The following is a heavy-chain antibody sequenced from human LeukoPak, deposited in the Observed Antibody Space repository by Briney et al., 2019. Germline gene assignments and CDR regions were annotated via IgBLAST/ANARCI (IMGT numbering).Heavy chain of an antibody. CDR1: GGSITTYY. Sequence: SETLSLTCTVSGGSITTYYWTWIRQPPGKGLEWIGYIYYSGSTNYNPSLKSRVTISVDTSKNQFSLKLSSVTAADTAVYYCARQGTSGSYLTGLDVWGQGTTVTVSS. J-gene: IGHJ6*02. CDR3: ARQGTSGSYLTGLDV. D-gene: IGHD3-22*01. CDR2: IYYSGST. V-gene: IGHV4-59*08.